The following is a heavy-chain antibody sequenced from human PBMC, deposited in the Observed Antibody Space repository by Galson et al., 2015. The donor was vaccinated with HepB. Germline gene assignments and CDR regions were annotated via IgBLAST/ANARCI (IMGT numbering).Heavy chain of an antibody. CDR3: ATMRPECGGGSCFSFDF. CDR2: FHPEHGEA. Sequence: QSGAEVKKPGESLKISCKVSGYTLTTLFMHWVRQAPGKGLEWMGGFHPEHGEAIYAQQFQGRVIMTEDTSTDTAYMDLSSLQSEDTAVYYCATMRPECGGGSCFSFDFWGQGTLLTVSS. CDR1: GYTLTTLF. J-gene: IGHJ4*02. V-gene: IGHV1-24*01. D-gene: IGHD2-15*01.